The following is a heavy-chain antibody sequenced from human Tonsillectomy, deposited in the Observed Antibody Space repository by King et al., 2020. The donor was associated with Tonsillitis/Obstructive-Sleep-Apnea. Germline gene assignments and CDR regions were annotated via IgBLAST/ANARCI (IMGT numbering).Heavy chain of an antibody. V-gene: IGHV5-10-1*01. CDR2: IDPSDSYT. D-gene: IGHD3-3*01. CDR1: GYSFTSYW. CDR3: ARMKRRGYDFWSGYYGYYYYYMDV. J-gene: IGHJ6*03. Sequence: VQLVESGAEVKKPGESLRISCTGSGYSFTSYWISWVRQMPGNGLEWMGRIDPSDSYTNYSPSFQGHVTISADKSISTAYLQWSSLKASDTAMYYCARMKRRGYDFWSGYYGYYYYYMDVWGKGTTVTVSS.